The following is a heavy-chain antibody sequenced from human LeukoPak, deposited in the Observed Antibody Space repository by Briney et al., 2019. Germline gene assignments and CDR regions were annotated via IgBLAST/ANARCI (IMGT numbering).Heavy chain of an antibody. D-gene: IGHD3-16*01. CDR3: ARGEGNDYVWGSFYYYLDV. CDR1: GFSIKTYY. CDR2: INNIGHT. J-gene: IGHJ6*03. Sequence: PSETLSLTCSVSGFSIKTYYWSWIRQSPGKGLEWIGEINNIGHTNYNPSLKSRVTISLDTSQKQFSLKVSSVTAADTAVYYCARGEGNDYVWGSFYYYLDVWGNGTTVTVS. V-gene: IGHV4-34*01.